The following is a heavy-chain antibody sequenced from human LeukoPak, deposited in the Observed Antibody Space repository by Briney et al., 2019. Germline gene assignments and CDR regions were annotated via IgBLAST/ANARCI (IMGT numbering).Heavy chain of an antibody. CDR2: INPNNGDT. Sequence: ASVKVSCKASGYPFTDYYIHWVRQAPGQGLEWMGWINPNNGDTNYVQKFQGRVTMTRDTSISTAYMELTRLRSDDTAVYYCAREGGYDILTGYQDYWGQGTLVTVSS. CDR1: GYPFTDYY. D-gene: IGHD3-9*01. J-gene: IGHJ4*02. CDR3: AREGGYDILTGYQDY. V-gene: IGHV1-2*02.